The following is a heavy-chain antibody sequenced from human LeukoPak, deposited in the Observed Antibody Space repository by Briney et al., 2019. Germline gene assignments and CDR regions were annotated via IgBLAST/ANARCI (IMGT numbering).Heavy chain of an antibody. CDR2: IYYTGST. Sequence: PSETLSLTCTVSGGSIRSYYWSWIRQPPGKGLDWIGYIYYTGSTEYNPSLKSRATISVDTSKNQFSLKLSSVTAADTAVYYCASGSYYFDYWGQGTLVTVSS. CDR1: GGSIRSYY. J-gene: IGHJ4*02. CDR3: ASGSYYFDY. D-gene: IGHD1-26*01. V-gene: IGHV4-59*08.